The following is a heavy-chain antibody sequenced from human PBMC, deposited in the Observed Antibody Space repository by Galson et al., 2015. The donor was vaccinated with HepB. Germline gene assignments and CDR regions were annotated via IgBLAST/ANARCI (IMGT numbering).Heavy chain of an antibody. V-gene: IGHV1-18*04. Sequence: SVKVSCKASGYTFTSYGISWVRQAPGQGLEWMGWISAYNGNTNYAQKLQGRVTMTTDTPTSTAYMELRSLRSDDTAVYYCARARRRLYDYGDIDYWGQGTLVTVSS. J-gene: IGHJ4*02. D-gene: IGHD4-17*01. CDR3: ARARRRLYDYGDIDY. CDR2: ISAYNGNT. CDR1: GYTFTSYG.